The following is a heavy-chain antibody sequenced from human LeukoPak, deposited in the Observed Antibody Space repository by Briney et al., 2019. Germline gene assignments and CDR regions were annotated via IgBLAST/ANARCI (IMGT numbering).Heavy chain of an antibody. J-gene: IGHJ5*02. V-gene: IGHV4-31*03. D-gene: IGHD3-9*01. Sequence: PSETLSLTCTVSGDSISSGVYYWSWIRQHRGKGLAWIGYIYYSGSTYYNPSLKSRVTISVDTSKNQFSLTLSSVTAADTAVYYCARDWRDILTGYHNWFDPWGQRTLVTVSS. CDR3: ARDWRDILTGYHNWFDP. CDR1: GDSISSGVYY. CDR2: IYYSGST.